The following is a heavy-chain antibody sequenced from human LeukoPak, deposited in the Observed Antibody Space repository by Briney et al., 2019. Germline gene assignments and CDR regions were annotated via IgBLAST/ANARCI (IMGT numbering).Heavy chain of an antibody. CDR2: IYYSGST. CDR3: ARLGDGDNLRYFDY. Sequence: SETLSLTCTVSGDSISGNYWTWIRQPPEKGLEWIGYIYYSGSTNYNASLKGRVTISVDTSKNQFSLKLSSVTAADTAVYYCARLGDGDNLRYFDYWGQGTLPTLSS. CDR1: GDSISGNY. J-gene: IGHJ4*02. V-gene: IGHV4-59*08. D-gene: IGHD5-24*01.